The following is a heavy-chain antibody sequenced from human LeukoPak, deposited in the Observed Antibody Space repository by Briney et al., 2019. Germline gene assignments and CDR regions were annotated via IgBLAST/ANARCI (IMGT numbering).Heavy chain of an antibody. Sequence: GGSLRLSCAASGFAFSSYGMSWVRQAPGKGLEWVSDISGTGGNTYYADSVKGRFSISRDNSKNTLYLQMDSLRGEDTAVYYCAKDFRIGYSAHFDYWGQGALVTVSS. J-gene: IGHJ4*02. CDR3: AKDFRIGYSAHFDY. CDR2: ISGTGGNT. V-gene: IGHV3-23*01. CDR1: GFAFSSYG. D-gene: IGHD2-21*01.